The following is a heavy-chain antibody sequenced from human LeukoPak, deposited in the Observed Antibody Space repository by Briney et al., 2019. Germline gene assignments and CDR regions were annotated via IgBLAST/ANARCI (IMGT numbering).Heavy chain of an antibody. V-gene: IGHV3-74*01. J-gene: IGHJ4*02. CDR2: IRSDGSST. CDR1: GFTFSTYW. D-gene: IGHD6-25*01. Sequence: GGSLRLSCAASGFTFSTYWMHWVGQAPGKGLLWVSGIRSDGSSTIYADSVKGRFTISRDNARNTLDLEVNSLRAEDTAVYYCARDSSGWGFDYWGQGSLVTVSS. CDR3: ARDSSGWGFDY.